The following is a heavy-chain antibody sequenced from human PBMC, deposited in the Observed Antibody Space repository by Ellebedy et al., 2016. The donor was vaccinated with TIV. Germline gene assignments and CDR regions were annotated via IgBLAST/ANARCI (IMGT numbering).Heavy chain of an antibody. V-gene: IGHV3-30*18. CDR3: AKDLEFYGSGSHY. CDR2: ISYDGSNI. D-gene: IGHD3-10*01. J-gene: IGHJ4*02. Sequence: GESLKISCAASEFTFSTSAMHWVRQAPGKGLEWVAFISYDGSNIYYADSVKGQFTISRDNSKNTLYLQMNSLRAEDTAVYYCAKDLEFYGSGSHYWGQGTLVTVSS. CDR1: EFTFSTSA.